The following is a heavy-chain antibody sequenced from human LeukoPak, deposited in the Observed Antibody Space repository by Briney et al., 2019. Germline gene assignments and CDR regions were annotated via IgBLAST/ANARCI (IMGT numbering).Heavy chain of an antibody. V-gene: IGHV1-8*01. CDR1: GYTFTSYD. D-gene: IGHD6-13*01. CDR3: ARDGVAAAGVYYYYYGMDV. J-gene: IGHJ6*02. Sequence: GASVKVSCKASGYTFTSYDINWVRQATGQGLEWMGWMNPNSGNTGYAQKFQGRVTMTRNTSISTAYMELSSLRSEDTAVYYCARDGVAAAGVYYYYYGMDVWGQGTTVTVSS. CDR2: MNPNSGNT.